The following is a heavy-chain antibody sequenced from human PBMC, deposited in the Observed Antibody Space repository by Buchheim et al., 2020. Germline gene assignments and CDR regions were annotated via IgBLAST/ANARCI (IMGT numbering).Heavy chain of an antibody. D-gene: IGHD5-12*01. Sequence: QVQLVQSGAEVKKPGSSVKVSCKASGGTFSSYAISWVRQAPGQGLEWMGGIIPIFGTANYAQKFQGRVTITADESTSTAYMELSSLRSEDTAVYYCARGSPAGYSGYDGLGLYYYYGMDVWGQGTT. J-gene: IGHJ6*02. V-gene: IGHV1-69*01. CDR3: ARGSPAGYSGYDGLGLYYYYGMDV. CDR2: IIPIFGTA. CDR1: GGTFSSYA.